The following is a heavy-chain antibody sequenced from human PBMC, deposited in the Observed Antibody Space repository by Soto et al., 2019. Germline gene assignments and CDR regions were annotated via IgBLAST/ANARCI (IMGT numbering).Heavy chain of an antibody. CDR1: GFTFSSYA. J-gene: IGHJ4*02. V-gene: IGHV3-23*01. CDR2: ISGSGGST. CDR3: AKCRYFDWLLYGSAIDY. D-gene: IGHD3-9*01. Sequence: PGGSLRLSCAASGFTFSSYAMSWVRQAPGKGLEWVSAISGSGGSTYYADSVKGRFTISRDNSKNTLYLQMNSLRAEDTAVYYCAKCRYFDWLLYGSAIDYWGQGTLVTVSS.